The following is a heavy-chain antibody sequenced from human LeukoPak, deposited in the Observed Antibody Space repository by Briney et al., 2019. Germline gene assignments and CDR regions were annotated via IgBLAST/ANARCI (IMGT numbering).Heavy chain of an antibody. Sequence: GSLRLSCAASGSTFSSYAMSWVRQAPGKGLEWVSAISDSGGSTYDADSVKGRFTISRDNSKNTLYLQMNSLRAEDTAVYYCAKDTSIGRYCTNGVCSPFDYWGQGTLVTVSS. J-gene: IGHJ4*02. CDR2: ISDSGGST. CDR3: AKDTSIGRYCTNGVCSPFDY. D-gene: IGHD2-8*01. V-gene: IGHV3-23*01. CDR1: GSTFSSYA.